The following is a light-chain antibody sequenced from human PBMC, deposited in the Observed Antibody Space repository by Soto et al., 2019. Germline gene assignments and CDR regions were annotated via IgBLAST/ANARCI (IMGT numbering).Light chain of an antibody. CDR3: QQYANSPIT. V-gene: IGKV3D-15*01. Sequence: EIVMTQSPATLSVSPGERATVSCRASQTVSGNLAWYQQRPGQAPRLLMYGASTRATGIPGRFSASGSGTDFTLTITPLEPEDFAVYFCQQYANSPITFGQGTRLEIK. CDR2: GAS. J-gene: IGKJ5*01. CDR1: QTVSGN.